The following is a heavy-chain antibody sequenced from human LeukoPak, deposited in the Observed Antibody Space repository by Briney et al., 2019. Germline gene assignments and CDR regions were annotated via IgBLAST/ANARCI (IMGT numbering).Heavy chain of an antibody. CDR2: IYTSGST. CDR3: ARVRGSSGSYEYYHYMDV. J-gene: IGHJ6*03. CDR1: GGSISTFY. V-gene: IGHV4-4*07. D-gene: IGHD1-26*01. Sequence: SETLSLTCTVSGGSISTFYWSWIRQPAGKGLEWIGRIYTSGSTNYNPSLKSRVTMSVDTSKNQFSLKLSSVTAADTAVYYCARVRGSSGSYEYYHYMDVWGKGTTVTISS.